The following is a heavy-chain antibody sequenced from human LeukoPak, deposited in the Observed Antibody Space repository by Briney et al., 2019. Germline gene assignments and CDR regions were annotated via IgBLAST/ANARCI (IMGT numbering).Heavy chain of an antibody. Sequence: GGSLRLSCTVSGFTVSSNSMSWVRQAPGQGLEWVSFIYSDNTHYADSVKGRFTISRDNSKNTLYLQMNSLRAEDTAVYYCARAHMITFGGVGAFDIWGQGTMVTVSS. CDR3: ARAHMITFGGVGAFDI. J-gene: IGHJ3*02. V-gene: IGHV3-66*03. D-gene: IGHD3-16*01. CDR2: IYSDNT. CDR1: GFTVSSNS.